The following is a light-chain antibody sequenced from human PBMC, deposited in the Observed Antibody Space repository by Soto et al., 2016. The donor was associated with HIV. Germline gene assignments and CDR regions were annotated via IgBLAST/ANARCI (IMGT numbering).Light chain of an antibody. CDR2: AAS. CDR3: QQLNSYPRT. Sequence: DIQLTQSPSFLSASVGDRVTITCRASQGISSSLAWYQQKPGKAPKLLIYAASTLQSGVPSRFSGSGSGTELILTISSLRPEDFATYYCQQLNSYPRTFGGGTKVEIK. CDR1: QGISSS. V-gene: IGKV1-9*01. J-gene: IGKJ4*01.